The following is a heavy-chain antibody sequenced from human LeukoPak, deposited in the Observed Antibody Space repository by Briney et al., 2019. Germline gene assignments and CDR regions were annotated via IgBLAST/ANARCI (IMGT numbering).Heavy chain of an antibody. J-gene: IGHJ4*02. Sequence: SVKVSCKASGGTFSSYAVSWVRQAPGQGLEWMGGIIPIFGTANYAQKFQGRVTITADESTSTAYMELSSLRSEDTAVYYCARDSVAGVEQFDYWGQGTLVTVSS. CDR3: ARDSVAGVEQFDY. D-gene: IGHD6-19*01. CDR1: GGTFSSYA. CDR2: IIPIFGTA. V-gene: IGHV1-69*13.